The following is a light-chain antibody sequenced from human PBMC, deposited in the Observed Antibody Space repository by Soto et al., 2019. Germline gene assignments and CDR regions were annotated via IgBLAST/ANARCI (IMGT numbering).Light chain of an antibody. CDR2: AAS. CDR3: QQSYSVPWT. CDR1: QYISSY. V-gene: IGKV1-39*01. Sequence: DIQMTQSPSSLSASVGDRVTITCRASQYISSYLNWYQQKPGKAPRLLIYAASSLQSGVPSRLSGSGSGTDFTLTISSLQPEDFATYYCQQSYSVPWTFGQGTEVEIK. J-gene: IGKJ1*01.